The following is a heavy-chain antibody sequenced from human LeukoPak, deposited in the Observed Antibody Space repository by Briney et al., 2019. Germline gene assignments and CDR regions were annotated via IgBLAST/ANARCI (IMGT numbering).Heavy chain of an antibody. D-gene: IGHD6-13*01. CDR3: ARARESMATAGSYFDY. CDR2: IYHTGNT. J-gene: IGHJ4*02. Sequence: SQTLSLTCAVSGGSISSGDYSWSWIRQPPGNGLEWIGYIYHTGNTNYNPSLKGRVTISVARSKNQFSLRLSSVTAADTAVYYCARARESMATAGSYFDYWGQGTLVTVSS. CDR1: GGSISSGDYS. V-gene: IGHV4-30-2*01.